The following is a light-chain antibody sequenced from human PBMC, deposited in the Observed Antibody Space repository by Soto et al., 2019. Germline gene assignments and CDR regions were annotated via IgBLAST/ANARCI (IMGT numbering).Light chain of an antibody. V-gene: IGKV1-39*01. CDR2: GGF. CDR1: RSIRTS. Sequence: DIQMTQSPSSLSASVGDRVTITCRASRSIRTSLNWYQQKPGKAPKLLIYGGFSLQSGAPSRFSGSGSGTDFTLTINSLQPEDFSVYYCQQSYSTPPTFGQGTKVDIK. CDR3: QQSYSTPPT. J-gene: IGKJ2*01.